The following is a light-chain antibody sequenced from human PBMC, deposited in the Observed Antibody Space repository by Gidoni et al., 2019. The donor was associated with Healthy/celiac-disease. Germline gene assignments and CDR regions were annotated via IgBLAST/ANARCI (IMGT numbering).Light chain of an antibody. V-gene: IGKV3-20*01. CDR2: GAS. CDR3: QQYGSSPFT. CDR1: RSVSSSY. Sequence: EIVLPQSPGTLSLSPGETATLSCRASRSVSSSYLAWYQQKPGQSPRLLIYGASSRATGIPDRFSGSGSGTDFTLTISRLEPEDFAVYYCQQYGSSPFTFGPGTKVDIK. J-gene: IGKJ3*01.